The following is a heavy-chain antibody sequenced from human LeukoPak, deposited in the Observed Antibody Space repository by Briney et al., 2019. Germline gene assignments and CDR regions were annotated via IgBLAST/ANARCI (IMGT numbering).Heavy chain of an antibody. D-gene: IGHD1-26*01. CDR1: GFTFSDYY. J-gene: IGHJ4*02. V-gene: IGHV3-11*05. Sequence: GGSLRLSCAASGFTFSDYYMSWIRQAPGKGLEWVSYISSSRSDTKYADSVKGRFTISRDNAKNSLYLQMNSLRAEDTAVYYCARDRLWEVGATPYFAYWGQATLVTVSS. CDR2: ISSSRSDT. CDR3: ARDRLWEVGATPYFAY.